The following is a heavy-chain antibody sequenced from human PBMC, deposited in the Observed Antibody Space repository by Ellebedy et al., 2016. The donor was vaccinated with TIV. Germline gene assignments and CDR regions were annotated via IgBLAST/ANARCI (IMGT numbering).Heavy chain of an antibody. Sequence: GESLKISCVASGFSFSSYWMTWVRQAPGKGLEWVANVNQDGTENYVVDSVKGRFTISRDNTKNSLYVQMNSLRAEDTAVYYCARLADLWFGDLFDWGQGTLVTVSS. CDR2: VNQDGTEN. D-gene: IGHD3-10*01. J-gene: IGHJ4*02. CDR3: ARLADLWFGDLFD. V-gene: IGHV3-7*01. CDR1: GFSFSSYW.